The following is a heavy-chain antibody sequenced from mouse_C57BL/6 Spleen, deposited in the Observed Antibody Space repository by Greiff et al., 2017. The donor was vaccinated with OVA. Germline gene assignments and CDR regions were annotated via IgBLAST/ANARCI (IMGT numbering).Heavy chain of an antibody. CDR3: ARHDYDGAYAMDY. Sequence: EVNVVESEGGLVQPGSSMKLSCTASGFTFSDYYMAWVRQVPEKGLEWVANINYDGSSTYYLDSLKSRFIISRDNAKNILYLQMSSLKSEDTATYYCARHDYDGAYAMDYWGQGTSVTVSS. CDR1: GFTFSDYY. J-gene: IGHJ4*01. D-gene: IGHD2-4*01. CDR2: INYDGSST. V-gene: IGHV5-16*01.